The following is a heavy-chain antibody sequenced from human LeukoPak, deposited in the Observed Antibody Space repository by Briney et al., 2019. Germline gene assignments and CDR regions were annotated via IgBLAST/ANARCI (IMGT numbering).Heavy chain of an antibody. J-gene: IGHJ4*02. CDR2: IYKDGNT. CDR1: GFTVSSIF. D-gene: IGHD2-8*01. CDR3: AGELGYCTNGVCHTRFDY. Sequence: GGSLRLSCAVSGFTVSSIFMSWVRQAPGKGLEWVSFIYKDGNTYYADSMKGRFSISRDSSRNTLYLQMNSMRVEDTAVYYCAGELGYCTNGVCHTRFDYWGQGTLVAVSS. V-gene: IGHV3-53*01.